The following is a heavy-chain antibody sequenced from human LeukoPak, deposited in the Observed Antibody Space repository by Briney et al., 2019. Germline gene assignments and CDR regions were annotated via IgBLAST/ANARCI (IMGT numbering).Heavy chain of an antibody. V-gene: IGHV4-38-2*02. CDR2: IYHSGST. CDR3: ATTPREYSSTWYYFDY. J-gene: IGHJ4*02. CDR1: GGSISSGYY. D-gene: IGHD6-13*01. Sequence: PSETLSLTCTVSGGSISSGYYWAWIRQSPGKGLEWIGSIYHSGSTYYNPSLKSRVTMSVDTSKKQFSLNLSSVTAADTAVYYCATTPREYSSTWYYFDYWGQGILVTVSS.